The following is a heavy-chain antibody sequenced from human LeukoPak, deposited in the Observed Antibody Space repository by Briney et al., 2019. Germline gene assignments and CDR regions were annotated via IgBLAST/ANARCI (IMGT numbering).Heavy chain of an antibody. CDR1: GVSISSYY. V-gene: IGHV4-4*07. D-gene: IGHD6-13*01. CDR3: ARDQRYSSSWELDY. J-gene: IGHJ4*02. Sequence: SSETLSLTCTVSGVSISSYYWSWIRQPAGKGLEWIGRIYTSGSTNYNPSLKSRVTMSVDTSKNQFSLKLSSVTAADTAVYYCARDQRYSSSWELDYWGQGTLVTVSS. CDR2: IYTSGST.